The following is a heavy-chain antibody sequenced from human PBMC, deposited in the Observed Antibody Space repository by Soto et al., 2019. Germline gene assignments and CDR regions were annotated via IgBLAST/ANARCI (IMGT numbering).Heavy chain of an antibody. CDR2: IYYSGST. V-gene: IGHV4-39*01. CDR1: GGSISSSSYY. Sequence: SETLSLTCTVSGGSISSSSYYRGWIRQPPGKGLEWIGSIYYSGSTYYNPSLKSRVTISVDTSKNQFSLKLSSVTAADTAVYYCARHLSPGYYGMDVWGQGTTVTVSS. J-gene: IGHJ6*02. CDR3: ARHLSPGYYGMDV.